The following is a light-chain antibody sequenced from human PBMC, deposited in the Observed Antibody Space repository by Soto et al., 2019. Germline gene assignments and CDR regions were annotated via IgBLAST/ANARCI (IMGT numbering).Light chain of an antibody. Sequence: QTVVTQEPSLTVSPGGTVTLTCTSSTGAVTRGNYASWFQQKPGQAPRTLIYTTNSKHSWTPARFSGSLLGDKAALTLSGAHPEDGAGYYCLLYFGGAHLVFGGGPKLPAL. CDR2: TTN. V-gene: IGLV7-43*01. CDR1: TGAVTRGNY. J-gene: IGLJ3*02. CDR3: LLYFGGAHLV.